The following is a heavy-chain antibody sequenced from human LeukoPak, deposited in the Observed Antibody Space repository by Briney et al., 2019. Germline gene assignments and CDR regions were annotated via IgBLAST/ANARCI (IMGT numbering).Heavy chain of an antibody. V-gene: IGHV3-23*01. CDR2: LSGSGDTT. CDR3: AKDRVGAMLYFDL. Sequence: ESGGTLRLSCAASGFSFRNYGMSWVRQAPGKGLEWVSALSGSGDTTYYGDPERGRFTISRDNSKNTLYLQINSLRAEDTAVYFCAKDRVGAMLYFDLWGQGTLVTVSS. CDR1: GFSFRNYG. D-gene: IGHD1-26*01. J-gene: IGHJ4*02.